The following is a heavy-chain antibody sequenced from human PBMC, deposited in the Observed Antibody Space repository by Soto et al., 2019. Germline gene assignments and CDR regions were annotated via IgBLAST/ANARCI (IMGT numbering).Heavy chain of an antibody. CDR2: IYPGGST. D-gene: IGHD3-22*01. J-gene: IGHJ5*02. CDR1: GDSISSGYY. V-gene: IGHV4-38-2*01. CDR3: ARVGPWVPYYYDSSPYTFENWFDP. Sequence: SETLSLTCAVAGDSISSGYYGGWLRQPPGKGLEGGGRIYPGGSTYYTPSLNSRVTLSIHMTNNPVSLILTSVTAADTAVYYCARVGPWVPYYYDSSPYTFENWFDPWGQGTLVTVSS.